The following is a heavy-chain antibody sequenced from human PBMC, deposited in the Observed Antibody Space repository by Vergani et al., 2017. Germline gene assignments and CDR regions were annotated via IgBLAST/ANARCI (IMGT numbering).Heavy chain of an antibody. CDR3: AHRAGHATYFDY. Sequence: QITLKESGPTLVKPTQTLTLTCTFSGFSLSTSGVGVGWIRQPPGKALEWLALIYLDDDKRYSPSLKSRLTITKDTSKNQVVLTMTNMNPVDTATYYCAHRAGHATYFDYWGQGTLVTVSS. J-gene: IGHJ4*02. V-gene: IGHV2-5*02. D-gene: IGHD6-13*01. CDR1: GFSLSTSGVG. CDR2: IYLDDDK.